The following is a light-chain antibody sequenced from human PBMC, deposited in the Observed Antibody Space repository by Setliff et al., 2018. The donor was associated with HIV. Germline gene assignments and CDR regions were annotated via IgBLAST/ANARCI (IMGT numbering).Light chain of an antibody. CDR2: EVS. Sequence: QSALTQPASVSGSPGQSITISCTGTSSDVGNYNLVSWYQQHPGKAPKFIIYEVSKRPSGVSHRFSGSKSGNTASLTISGLQAADEADYYCCSYGGPSTFYVFGTGTKVTVL. CDR3: CSYGGPSTFYV. V-gene: IGLV2-23*02. J-gene: IGLJ1*01. CDR1: SSDVGNYNL.